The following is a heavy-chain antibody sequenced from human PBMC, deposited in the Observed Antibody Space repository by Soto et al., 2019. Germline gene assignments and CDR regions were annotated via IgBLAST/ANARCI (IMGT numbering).Heavy chain of an antibody. J-gene: IGHJ6*02. V-gene: IGHV1-69*13. Sequence: SVKVSCKASGGTFSSYAISWVRQAPGQGLEWVGGIIPIFGTANYAQKFQGRVTITADESTSTAYMELSSLRSEDTAVYYCARVVDSSGLYGMDVWGQGTTVTVSS. CDR3: ARVVDSSGLYGMDV. CDR2: IIPIFGTA. CDR1: GGTFSSYA. D-gene: IGHD6-19*01.